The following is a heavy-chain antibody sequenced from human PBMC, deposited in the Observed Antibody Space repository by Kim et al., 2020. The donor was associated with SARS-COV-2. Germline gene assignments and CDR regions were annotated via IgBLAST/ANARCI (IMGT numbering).Heavy chain of an antibody. Sequence: GGSLRLSCAASGFIVSSNYMSWVRQAPGKGLEWVSVIYSGGSTYYADSVKGRFTISRDNSKNTMYLQMNSLRAEDTAGYYCAREAWELAPFDYWGQGTLGTVSS. D-gene: IGHD1-26*01. CDR2: IYSGGST. J-gene: IGHJ4*02. CDR1: GFIVSSNY. CDR3: AREAWELAPFDY. V-gene: IGHV3-53*01.